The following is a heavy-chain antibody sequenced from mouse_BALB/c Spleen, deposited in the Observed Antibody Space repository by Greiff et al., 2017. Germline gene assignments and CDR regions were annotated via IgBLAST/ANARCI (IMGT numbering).Heavy chain of an antibody. CDR1: GYSITSDYA. Sequence: EVKLVESGPGLVKPSQSLSLTCTVTGYSITSDYAWNWIRQFPGNKLEWMGYISYSGSTSYNPSLKSRISITRDTSKNQFFLQLNSVTTEDTATYYCARKKYGNYGYAMDYWGQGTSVTVSS. CDR2: ISYSGST. D-gene: IGHD2-10*02. J-gene: IGHJ4*01. CDR3: ARKKYGNYGYAMDY. V-gene: IGHV3-2*02.